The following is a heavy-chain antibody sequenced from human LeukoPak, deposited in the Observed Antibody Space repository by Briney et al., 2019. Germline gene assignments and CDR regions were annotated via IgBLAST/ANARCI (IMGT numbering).Heavy chain of an antibody. Sequence: VASVKVSCKASGGTFSSYAISWVRQAPGQGLEWMGGIIPIFGTANYAQKFQGRVTITADESTSTAYMELSSLRSEDTVVYYCARLPLRSIAVGYYGMDVWGQGTTVTVSS. V-gene: IGHV1-69*13. J-gene: IGHJ6*02. CDR3: ARLPLRSIAVGYYGMDV. CDR2: IIPIFGTA. D-gene: IGHD6-6*01. CDR1: GGTFSSYA.